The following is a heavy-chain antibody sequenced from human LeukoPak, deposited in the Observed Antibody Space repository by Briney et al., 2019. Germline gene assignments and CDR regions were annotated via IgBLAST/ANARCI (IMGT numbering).Heavy chain of an antibody. D-gene: IGHD2-15*01. J-gene: IGHJ4*02. CDR1: GFTFSNAW. Sequence: GGSLRLSCAASGFTFSNAWMSWVRQAPGKGLEWVGRIKSKTDGGTTDYAAPVKGRFTISRDDSKNTLYLQMNSLRTEDTAVYYCTTVVGVAATLALIDYGGKGTRVTVSS. V-gene: IGHV3-15*01. CDR3: TTVVGVAATLALIDY. CDR2: IKSKTDGGTT.